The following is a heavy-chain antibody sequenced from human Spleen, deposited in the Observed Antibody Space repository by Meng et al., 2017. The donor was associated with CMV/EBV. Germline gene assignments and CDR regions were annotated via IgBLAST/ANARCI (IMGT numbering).Heavy chain of an antibody. CDR3: VKSGCSTTGCYTHGFDF. CDR1: GFTFDDYA. Sequence: GGPLRLSCTSSGFTFDDYAMHWVRQAPGKGLEWVAGITWNSVSFGYADSVTGRFTISRDNAKNSLYLQMTRLRPEDTALYYCVKSGCSTTGCYTHGFDFWGQGTMVTVSS. D-gene: IGHD2-2*02. CDR2: ITWNSVSF. J-gene: IGHJ3*01. V-gene: IGHV3-9*01.